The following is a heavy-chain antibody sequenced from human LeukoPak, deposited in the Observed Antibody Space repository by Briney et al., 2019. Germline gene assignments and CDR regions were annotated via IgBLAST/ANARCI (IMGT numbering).Heavy chain of an antibody. V-gene: IGHV4-61*01. Sequence: SETLSLTCTVSGGSVSRGSYYWSWIRQPPGKGLEWIGYIYYSGSTNYNPSLKSRVTISVDTSKNQFSLKLSSVTAADTAVYYCARDGAGATYYDILTGYYRTYYFDYWGQGTLVTVSS. CDR2: IYYSGST. CDR3: ARDGAGATYYDILTGYYRTYYFDY. J-gene: IGHJ4*02. CDR1: GGSVSRGSYY. D-gene: IGHD3-9*01.